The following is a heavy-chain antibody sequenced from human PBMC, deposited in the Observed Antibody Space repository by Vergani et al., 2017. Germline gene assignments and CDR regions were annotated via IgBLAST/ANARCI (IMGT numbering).Heavy chain of an antibody. CDR3: AKDMSAAAGHYYYGMDV. D-gene: IGHD6-13*01. J-gene: IGHJ6*02. Sequence: EVQLVESGGGLVQPGGSLRLSCAASGFTFDDYAMHWVRQAPGKGLEWVSLISWDGGSTYYADSVKGRFTISRDNSKNSLYLQMNSLRAEDTALYYCAKDMSAAAGHYYYGMDVWGQGTTVTVSS. CDR2: ISWDGGST. CDR1: GFTFDDYA. V-gene: IGHV3-43D*04.